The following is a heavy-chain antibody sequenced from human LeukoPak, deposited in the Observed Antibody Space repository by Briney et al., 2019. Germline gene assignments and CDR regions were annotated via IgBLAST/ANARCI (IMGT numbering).Heavy chain of an antibody. V-gene: IGHV3-48*01. Sequence: GGSLRLSCAASGFTFSSYSMMWVRQAPGKGLEWVSYISSSSTTIYYADSVKGRFTISRDNAKNSLYLQMNSLRAEDTAVYYCARVLHKRNYDSSVYYGYWGQGTLVTVSS. CDR1: GFTFSSYS. CDR3: ARVLHKRNYDSSVYYGY. CDR2: ISSSSTTI. D-gene: IGHD3-22*01. J-gene: IGHJ4*02.